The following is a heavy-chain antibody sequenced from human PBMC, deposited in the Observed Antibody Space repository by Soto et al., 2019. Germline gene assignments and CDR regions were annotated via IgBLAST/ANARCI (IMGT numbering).Heavy chain of an antibody. Sequence: PSETLSLTCTVSGGSISNGGYYWSWIRQHPGKGLEWIGYIYYSGSTYYNPSLKSRVTISVDTSKNQFSLKLSSVTAADTAVYYCASRGYSYGFSLGMDVWGQGTTVTVSS. D-gene: IGHD5-18*01. CDR3: ASRGYSYGFSLGMDV. J-gene: IGHJ6*02. CDR2: IYYSGST. CDR1: GGSISNGGYY. V-gene: IGHV4-31*03.